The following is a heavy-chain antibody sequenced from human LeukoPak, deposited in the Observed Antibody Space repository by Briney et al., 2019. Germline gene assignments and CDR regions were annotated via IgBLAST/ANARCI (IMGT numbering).Heavy chain of an antibody. V-gene: IGHV4-59*01. CDR2: IYYSGST. CDR3: ARYIVSYPHDAFDI. D-gene: IGHD1-26*01. CDR1: GDSISSYY. Sequence: SETLPLTSTISGDSISSYYGSWIRQPPGKGLEWIGYIYYSGSTNYNPSLKSRVSISVDTSKNQFSLKLSSVTAADTAFYYCARYIVSYPHDAFDIWGQGTMVTVSS. J-gene: IGHJ3*02.